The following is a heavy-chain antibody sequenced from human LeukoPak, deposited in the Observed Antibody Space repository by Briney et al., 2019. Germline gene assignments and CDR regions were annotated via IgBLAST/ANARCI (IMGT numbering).Heavy chain of an antibody. D-gene: IGHD3-9*01. CDR1: GFTFSSYG. J-gene: IGHJ4*02. CDR3: AKLAPDYDILTGYFGGFDY. CDR2: IRYDGSNK. Sequence: PGGSLRLSCAASGFTFSSYGMHWVRQAPGKGLEWVAFIRYDGSNKYYADSVKGRFTISRDNSKNTLYLQMNSLRAEDTAVYYCAKLAPDYDILTGYFGGFDYWGQGTLVTVSS. V-gene: IGHV3-30*02.